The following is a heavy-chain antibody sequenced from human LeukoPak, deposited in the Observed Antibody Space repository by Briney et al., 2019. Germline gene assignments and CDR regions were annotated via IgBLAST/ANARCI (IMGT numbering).Heavy chain of an antibody. CDR1: GFTFSSYG. J-gene: IGHJ4*02. Sequence: PGGSLRLSCAASGFTFSSYGMHWVRQAPGKGLEWVAVIPYDGSNKYYADSVKGRFTISRDNSKNTPYLQMNSLRAEDTAVYYCAKDWSPSSSWYPYYFDYWGQGTLVTVSS. CDR2: IPYDGSNK. V-gene: IGHV3-30*18. CDR3: AKDWSPSSSWYPYYFDY. D-gene: IGHD6-13*01.